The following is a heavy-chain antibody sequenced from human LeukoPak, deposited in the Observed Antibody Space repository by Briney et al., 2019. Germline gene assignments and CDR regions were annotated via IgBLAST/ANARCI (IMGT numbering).Heavy chain of an antibody. CDR3: ARGVSGSSSGNFDY. J-gene: IGHJ4*02. CDR2: TYYRSKWYN. Sequence: TYYRSKWYNDYAVSVKRRININPDTSKNQFSLQLNSVTPEDTAVYYCARGVSGSSSGNFDYWGQGTLVTVSS. V-gene: IGHV6-1*01. D-gene: IGHD1-26*01.